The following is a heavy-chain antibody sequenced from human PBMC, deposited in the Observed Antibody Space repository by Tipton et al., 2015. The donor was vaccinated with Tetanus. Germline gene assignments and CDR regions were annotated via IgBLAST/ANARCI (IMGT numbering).Heavy chain of an antibody. D-gene: IGHD6-6*01. V-gene: IGHV4-30-2*01. CDR2: IYQSGST. CDR1: GGSINSPDYS. Sequence: TLSLTCTVSGGSINSPDYSWGWIRQPPGKGLEWIGYIYQSGSTSYNPSLATRVTITADKSKNQFSLNLRCVTAADTAVYYCPRERGQQFVSDWFDPRGQGTLVTVSS. CDR3: PRERGQQFVSDWFDP. J-gene: IGHJ5*02.